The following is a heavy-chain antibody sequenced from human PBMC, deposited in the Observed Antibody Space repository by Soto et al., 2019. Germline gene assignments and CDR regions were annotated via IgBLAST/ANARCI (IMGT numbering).Heavy chain of an antibody. J-gene: IGHJ4*02. CDR2: IRGSGGPT. CDR1: GFTFSNYA. Sequence: EVQLSESGGDLVQPGGSLRLSCAASGFTFSNYAMSWVRQALGKGLEWVSLIRGSGGPTNYADSVKGRFTVSRDNSKNMLFLQMNSLRAEDTAVYYCVKDFRGGYDWTHDWGQGTLVTVSS. CDR3: VKDFRGGYDWTHD. V-gene: IGHV3-23*01. D-gene: IGHD5-12*01.